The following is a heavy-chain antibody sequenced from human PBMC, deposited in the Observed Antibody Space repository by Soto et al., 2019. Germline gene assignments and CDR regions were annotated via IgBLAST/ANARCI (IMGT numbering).Heavy chain of an antibody. Sequence: QVQLVQSGAEVKKPGSSVKVSCKASGGTFSSYAFNWVRQAPGQGLEWMGGIIPIFGTTNYAQKFQGRVKITADESTSTAYMELSSLRSEDTAVYYCARAPLRYFDAVTPYGMDVWGQGTTVTVSS. CDR3: ARAPLRYFDAVTPYGMDV. CDR2: IIPIFGTT. J-gene: IGHJ6*02. D-gene: IGHD3-9*01. CDR1: GGTFSSYA. V-gene: IGHV1-69*12.